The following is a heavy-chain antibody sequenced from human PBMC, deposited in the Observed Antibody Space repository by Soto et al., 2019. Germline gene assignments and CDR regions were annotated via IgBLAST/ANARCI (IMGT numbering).Heavy chain of an antibody. Sequence: SETLSLTCAVYGGSFSGYYWSWIRQPPGKGLEWIGEINHSGSTNYNSSLKSRVTISVDTSKNQFSLKLSSVTAADTAVYYCARGPKDYYGSGRLRYYGMDVWGQGTTVTVSS. V-gene: IGHV4-34*01. CDR1: GGSFSGYY. D-gene: IGHD3-10*01. CDR3: ARGPKDYYGSGRLRYYGMDV. CDR2: INHSGST. J-gene: IGHJ6*02.